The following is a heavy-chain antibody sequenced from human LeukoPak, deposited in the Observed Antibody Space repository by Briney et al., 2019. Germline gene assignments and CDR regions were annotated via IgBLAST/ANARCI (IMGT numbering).Heavy chain of an antibody. CDR3: ARRTGYQQTTGGYYYYRDV. CDR1: GGSISNYY. V-gene: IGHV4-4*09. D-gene: IGHD6-13*01. J-gene: IGHJ6*03. CDR2: IYASGGT. Sequence: PSETLSLTCTVSGGSISNYYWSWIRQPPGKGLEWIGYIYASGGTNYNPSLKSRVTISVDTSKNQFSLRLSSVTAADTAMYYCARRTGYQQTTGGYYYYRDVWAKGPRSPSP.